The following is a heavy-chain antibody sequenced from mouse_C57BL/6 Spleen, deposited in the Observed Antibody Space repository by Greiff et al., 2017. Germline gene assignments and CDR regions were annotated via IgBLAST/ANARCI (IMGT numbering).Heavy chain of an antibody. V-gene: IGHV1-39*01. CDR1: GYSFTDYN. D-gene: IGHD1-1*01. Sequence: VQLQQSGPELVKPGASVKISCKASGYSFTDYNMNWVKQSTGKSLEWIGVINPNYGTTSYNQKFKGKATLTVDQSSSTASMQLNSLTSEDSAVYYCAKSYDFPSSAYSAMDYWGQGTTVTVSS. J-gene: IGHJ4*01. CDR3: AKSYDFPSSAYSAMDY. CDR2: INPNYGTT.